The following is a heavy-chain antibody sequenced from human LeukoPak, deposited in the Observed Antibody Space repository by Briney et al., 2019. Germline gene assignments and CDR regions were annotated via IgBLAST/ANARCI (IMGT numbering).Heavy chain of an antibody. J-gene: IGHJ3*02. CDR3: ASTPGYSYGNDAFDI. CDR1: GFTFSDYW. V-gene: IGHV3-72*01. Sequence: GGSLRLSCAASGFTFSDYWMTWVRQAPGKGLEWVGLTRNKANSYTTEYAASVKGRFTISRDDSKNSLYLQMNSLKTEDTAVYYCASTPGYSYGNDAFDIWGQGTMVTVSS. CDR2: TRNKANSYTT. D-gene: IGHD5-18*01.